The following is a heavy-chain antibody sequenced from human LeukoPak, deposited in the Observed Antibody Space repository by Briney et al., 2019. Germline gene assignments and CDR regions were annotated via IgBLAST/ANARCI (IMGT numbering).Heavy chain of an antibody. V-gene: IGHV1-69*05. CDR2: IIPIFGAA. CDR1: GGTFLNYA. CDR3: PSSRGLFHYYMDV. J-gene: IGHJ6*03. D-gene: IGHD3-10*01. Sequence: ASVKVSCKASGGTFLNYAFSWVRQAPGQGLEWMGGIIPIFGAANYAQKFQDRVTLTTDESTTTVYMQLSSLRSDDTAVYCCPSSRGLFHYYMDVWGKGTTVTVSS.